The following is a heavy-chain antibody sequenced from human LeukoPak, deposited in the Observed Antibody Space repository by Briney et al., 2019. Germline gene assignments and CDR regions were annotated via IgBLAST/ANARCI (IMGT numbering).Heavy chain of an antibody. CDR3: ARHDRSSYYDSSGYYLDY. V-gene: IGHV4-59*08. D-gene: IGHD3-22*01. CDR1: GGSISSYY. J-gene: IGHJ4*02. CDR2: IYYSGST. Sequence: SETLSLTCTVSGGSISSYYWSWIRQPPGKGLEWIGYIYYSGSTNYNPSLKSRVTISVDTSKNQFSLKLSSVTAADTAVYYCARHDRSSYYDSSGYYLDYWGQGTLVTVSS.